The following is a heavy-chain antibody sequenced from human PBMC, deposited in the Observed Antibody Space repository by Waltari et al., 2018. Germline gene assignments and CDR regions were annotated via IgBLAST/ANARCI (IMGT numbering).Heavy chain of an antibody. CDR1: GFTFSSYW. CDR3: ARRGARYSSSWGKPFDY. D-gene: IGHD6-13*01. J-gene: IGHJ4*02. V-gene: IGHV3-7*01. CDR2: IKQDGSEK. Sequence: EVQLVESGGGLVQPGGSLRLSCAASGFTFSSYWMSWVRQAPGKGLEWVANIKQDGSEKYYVDSVKGRFTISRDNAKNSLYLQMNSLRAEDTAVYYCARRGARYSSSWGKPFDYWGQGTLVTVSS.